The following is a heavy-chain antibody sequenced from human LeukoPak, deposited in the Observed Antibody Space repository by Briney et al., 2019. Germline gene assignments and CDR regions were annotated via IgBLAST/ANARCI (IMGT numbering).Heavy chain of an antibody. CDR2: ISGSGGST. V-gene: IGHV3-23*01. J-gene: IGHJ4*02. Sequence: GGSLRLSCAASGFTFSSYAMSWVRQAPGKGLEWVSAISGSGGSTYYADSVKGRFTLSRDNSKNTLYLQMNSLRAQDTAVKFCAEEGGLSPPAPFFDYWGQGTLVTVSS. D-gene: IGHD1-26*01. CDR3: AEEGGLSPPAPFFDY. CDR1: GFTFSSYA.